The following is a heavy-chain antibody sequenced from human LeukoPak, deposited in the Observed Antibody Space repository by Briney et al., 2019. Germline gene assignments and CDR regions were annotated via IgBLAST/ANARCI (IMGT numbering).Heavy chain of an antibody. V-gene: IGHV3-9*01. CDR1: GLTFDEYA. D-gene: IGHD5-12*01. Sequence: GRSLRLSRAPSGLTFDEYAMHWARQAAGKGLEWVSGLSWNSGSIGYADSVKGRFTISTDNATNSLYLQINSRTAEDPAMHYCAKDVAGCFDSWGQGTLVTVSS. CDR3: AKDVAGCFDS. CDR2: LSWNSGSI. J-gene: IGHJ5*01.